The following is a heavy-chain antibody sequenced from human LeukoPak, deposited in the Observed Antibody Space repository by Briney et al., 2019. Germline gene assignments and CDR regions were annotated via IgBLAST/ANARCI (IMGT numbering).Heavy chain of an antibody. D-gene: IGHD6-19*01. J-gene: IGHJ6*03. Sequence: ASVKVSCKASGGTFSSNAISWVRQAPGQGLEWMGGIIPIFGTANYVQKFQGRVTITTDESTSTAYMELSSLRSEDTAVYYCAREGPRTYSSGWYYYYYMDVWGKGTTVTVSS. V-gene: IGHV1-69*05. CDR3: AREGPRTYSSGWYYYYYMDV. CDR2: IIPIFGTA. CDR1: GGTFSSNA.